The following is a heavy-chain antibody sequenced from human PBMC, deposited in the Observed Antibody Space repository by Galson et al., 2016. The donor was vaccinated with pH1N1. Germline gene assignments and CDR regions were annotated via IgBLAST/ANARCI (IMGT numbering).Heavy chain of an antibody. V-gene: IGHV3-23*01. D-gene: IGHD3-9*01. Sequence: SLRLSCAASGFTFSTYAMSWVRQAPGKGLEWVSAISGTGGSTYYADSVKGRFTISGDNSKNTLYLQMNRLRAEDTAVYYCAKDRGRQYFDWLSLDSWGQGTLVTVSS. J-gene: IGHJ4*02. CDR3: AKDRGRQYFDWLSLDS. CDR2: ISGTGGST. CDR1: GFTFSTYA.